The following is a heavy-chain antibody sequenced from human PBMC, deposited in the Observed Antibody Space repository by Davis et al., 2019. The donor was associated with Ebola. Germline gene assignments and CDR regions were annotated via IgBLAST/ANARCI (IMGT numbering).Heavy chain of an antibody. D-gene: IGHD2-2*01. CDR1: GFTFSTYL. Sequence: GESLKISCAASGFTFSTYLMSWVRQAPGKGLEWVSAISGSGASTYYADSVKGRFTISRDKFKNTLYLQINSLGAEDTAVYYCARAQALAGISNFDYWGQGTLVTVSS. J-gene: IGHJ4*02. CDR3: ARAQALAGISNFDY. V-gene: IGHV3-23*01. CDR2: ISGSGAST.